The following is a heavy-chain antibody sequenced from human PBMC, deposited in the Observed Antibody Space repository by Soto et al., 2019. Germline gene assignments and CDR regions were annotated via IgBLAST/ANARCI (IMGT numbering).Heavy chain of an antibody. Sequence: PGGSLRLSCVASGFTIRSNSMYLVRQAPGKGLEWVSGISDRGDTTHYAESVKGRFTISSDTSKNTLYLQLNTLRADDTAVYYCAKDKPGTTSFDYWGQGTLVTVS. D-gene: IGHD1-1*01. CDR2: ISDRGDTT. CDR1: GFTIRSNS. J-gene: IGHJ4*02. V-gene: IGHV3-23*01. CDR3: AKDKPGTTSFDY.